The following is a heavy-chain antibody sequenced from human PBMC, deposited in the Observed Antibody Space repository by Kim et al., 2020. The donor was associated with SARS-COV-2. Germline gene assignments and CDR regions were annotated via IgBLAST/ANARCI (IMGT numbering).Heavy chain of an antibody. D-gene: IGHD6-25*01. CDR3: ARDHIALGSSGVWYYYGMDV. J-gene: IGHJ6*02. V-gene: IGHV1-46*01. CDR1: GYTFTSYY. Sequence: ASVKVSCKASGYTFTSYYMHWVRQAPGQGLEWMGIINPSGGSTSYAQKFQGRVTMTRDTSTSTVYMELSSLRSEDTAVYYCARDHIALGSSGVWYYYGMDVWGQGTTVTVSS. CDR2: INPSGGST.